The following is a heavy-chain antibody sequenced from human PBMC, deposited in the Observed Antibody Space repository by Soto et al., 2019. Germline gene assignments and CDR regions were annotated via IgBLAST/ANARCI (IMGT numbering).Heavy chain of an antibody. J-gene: IGHJ4*02. V-gene: IGHV3-30-3*01. CDR3: ARDQHAYYDFWSGYSPTAY. Sequence: GGSLRLSCAASGFTFSSYAMHWVRQAPGKGLEWVAVISYDGSNKYYADSVKGRFTISRDNSKNTLYLQMNSLRAEDTAVYYCARDQHAYYDFWSGYSPTAYWGQGTLVTVSS. CDR2: ISYDGSNK. D-gene: IGHD3-3*01. CDR1: GFTFSSYA.